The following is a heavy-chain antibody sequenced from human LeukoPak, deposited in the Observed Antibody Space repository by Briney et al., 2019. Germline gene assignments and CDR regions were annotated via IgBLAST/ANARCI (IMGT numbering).Heavy chain of an antibody. CDR3: AKGIDPYYYMDV. J-gene: IGHJ6*03. CDR2: ISGSGAST. CDR1: GFTFSSYA. D-gene: IGHD2-21*01. V-gene: IGHV3-23*01. Sequence: GGSLRLSCGASGFTFSSYAMSWVRQAPGKGLEWVSAISGSGASTYYADSVKGRFTISRDNAKNSLYLQMNSLRAEDTALYYCAKGIDPYYYMDVWGKGTTVTISS.